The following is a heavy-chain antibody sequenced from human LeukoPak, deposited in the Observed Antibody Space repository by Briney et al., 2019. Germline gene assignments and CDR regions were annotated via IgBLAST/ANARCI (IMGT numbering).Heavy chain of an antibody. Sequence: GGSLRLSCAASGFTFSSYAMTWVRQAPGKGLEWVSAISGSGGSTYYADSVKGRFTISRDNSKNTLYLQMNSLRAEDTAVYYCAKSAGYCSGASCYLSGGAFYYFDCWGQGTLVTVSS. D-gene: IGHD2-15*01. V-gene: IGHV3-23*01. J-gene: IGHJ4*02. CDR2: ISGSGGST. CDR1: GFTFSSYA. CDR3: AKSAGYCSGASCYLSGGAFYYFDC.